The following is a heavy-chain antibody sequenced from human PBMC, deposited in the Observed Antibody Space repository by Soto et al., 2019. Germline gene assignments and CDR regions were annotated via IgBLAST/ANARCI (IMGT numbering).Heavy chain of an antibody. CDR2: IKQDGYEK. CDR3: ARLYDELRSVFCYY. J-gene: IGHJ4*02. CDR1: GFTFASHW. Sequence: EVQLVESGGGMVQPGGSLRLSCAGSGFTFASHWMSWVRQAPGKGLEWVATIKQDGYEKNYVDSVKGRFTISRDNSKNSLYLQMNSLRPEDTAVYFCARLYDELRSVFCYYWGQGTLVTVSS. V-gene: IGHV3-7*05. D-gene: IGHD2-8*01.